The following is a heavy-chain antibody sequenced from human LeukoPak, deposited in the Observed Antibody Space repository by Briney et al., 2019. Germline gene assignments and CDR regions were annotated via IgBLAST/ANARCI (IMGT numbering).Heavy chain of an antibody. CDR1: GFTFSTYW. D-gene: IGHD7-27*01. CDR2: INSDGSST. J-gene: IGHJ4*02. CDR3: ARNNWGIDY. V-gene: IGHV3-74*01. Sequence: GGSLRLSCAASGFTFSTYWMNRVRQPPGKGLVWVSRINSDGSSTTYADSVRGRFTISRDNVKNMLYLQMNSLREDDTAVYYCARNNWGIDYWGQGTMVTVSS.